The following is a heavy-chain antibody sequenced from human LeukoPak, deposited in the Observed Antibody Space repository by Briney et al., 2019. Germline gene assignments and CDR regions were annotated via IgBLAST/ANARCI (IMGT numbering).Heavy chain of an antibody. V-gene: IGHV4-59*01. Sequence: SETLPLTCTVSGGFISSYYWSWIRQPPGKGLEWIGYIYYCGSTNYNPSLHIQVTISVDTSKNQFSLKLSSVTAADTAVYCCARGEDLIDYWDQGTLVTVSS. J-gene: IGHJ4*02. CDR1: GGFISSYY. CDR2: IYYCGST. D-gene: IGHD3-16*01. CDR3: ARGEDLIDY.